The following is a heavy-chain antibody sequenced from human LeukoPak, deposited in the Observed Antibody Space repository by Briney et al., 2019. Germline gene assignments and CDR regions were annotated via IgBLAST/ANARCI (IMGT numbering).Heavy chain of an antibody. V-gene: IGHV2-5*02. D-gene: IGHD5-12*01. J-gene: IGHJ4*02. CDR2: IYWDDDK. CDR1: GFSLNTGGVG. CDR3: AHTGTGYDFAFDY. Sequence: SGPTLVKPTQTLTLTCTFSGFSLNTGGVGVTWIRQPPGNALEWHAPIYWDDDKRYSPDPESRLTIAKATSKNQVVLTMTNLDPVDTATYYCAHTGTGYDFAFDYWGQGTLVTVSS.